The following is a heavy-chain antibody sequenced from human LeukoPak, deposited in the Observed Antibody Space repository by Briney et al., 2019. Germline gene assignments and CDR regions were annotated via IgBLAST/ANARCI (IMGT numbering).Heavy chain of an antibody. J-gene: IGHJ5*02. D-gene: IGHD6-19*01. CDR3: ARFYSSGMDNWFDP. CDR1: GGSISTRGYF. V-gene: IGHV4-39*07. CDR2: IYYSGST. Sequence: SETLSLTCTVSGGSISTRGYFWGWIRQPPGKGLEWIGSIYYSGSTYNNPSLKSRVTISFDTSNNQFSLKLTSVTAADTAVYYCARFYSSGMDNWFDPWGQGTLVTVSS.